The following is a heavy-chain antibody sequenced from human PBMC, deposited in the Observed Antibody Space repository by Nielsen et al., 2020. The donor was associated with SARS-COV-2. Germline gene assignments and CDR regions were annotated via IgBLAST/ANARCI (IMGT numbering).Heavy chain of an antibody. J-gene: IGHJ6*02. Sequence: GGSLRLSCAASGFTFSSYDMHWVRQATGKGLEWVSAIGTAGDTYYPGSVKGRFTISRENAKNSLYLQMNSLRAGDTAVYYCATDHCSGGSCYSYYYGMDVWGQGTTVTVS. V-gene: IGHV3-13*04. CDR3: ATDHCSGGSCYSYYYGMDV. CDR2: IGTAGDT. CDR1: GFTFSSYD. D-gene: IGHD2-15*01.